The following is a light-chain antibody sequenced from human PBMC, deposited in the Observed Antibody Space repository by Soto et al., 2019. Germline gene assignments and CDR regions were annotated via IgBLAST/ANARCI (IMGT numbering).Light chain of an antibody. Sequence: EMVLTQPPGTLSLSPGERATRSCRASQSVSSSYLAWYQQKPGQAPRLLIYGASSRATGIPDRFSGSGSGTDFTLTISRLEPEDFAVYYCQQYGSSPPETFGQGTKLEIK. CDR2: GAS. V-gene: IGKV3-20*01. CDR1: QSVSSSY. J-gene: IGKJ2*01. CDR3: QQYGSSPPET.